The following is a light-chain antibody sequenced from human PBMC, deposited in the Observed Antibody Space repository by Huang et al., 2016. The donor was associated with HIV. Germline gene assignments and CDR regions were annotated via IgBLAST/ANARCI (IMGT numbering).Light chain of an antibody. Sequence: EIVMTQSPATLSVSPGERATLPCRASQSIDSNLAWYQQKPGQAPRRLIYGASTRATGIPARFSGSGSGTEFTLTISSLQSEDFAVYYCQQYNDWRETFGQGTKVEIK. CDR1: QSIDSN. CDR3: QQYNDWRET. V-gene: IGKV3-15*01. J-gene: IGKJ1*01. CDR2: GAS.